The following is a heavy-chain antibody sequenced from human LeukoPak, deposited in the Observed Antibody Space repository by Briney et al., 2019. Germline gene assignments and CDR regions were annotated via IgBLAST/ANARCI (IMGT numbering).Heavy chain of an antibody. CDR3: ARGRPMRGSFDY. D-gene: IGHD3-10*01. V-gene: IGHV1-2*02. CDR1: GYTFTGYY. J-gene: IGHJ4*02. CDR2: INPNSGGT. Sequence: ASVKVSCKASGYTFTGYYMHWVRQAPGQGLEWMGWINPNSGGTNYAQKFQGGVTMTRDTSISTAYMELSRLRSDDTAVYYCARGRPMRGSFDYWGQGTLVTVSS.